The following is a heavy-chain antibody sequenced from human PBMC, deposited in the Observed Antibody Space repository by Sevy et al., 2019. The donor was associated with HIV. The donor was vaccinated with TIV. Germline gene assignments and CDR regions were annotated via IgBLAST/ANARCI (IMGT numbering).Heavy chain of an antibody. J-gene: IGHJ1*01. CDR3: TGGDHLVVPADIGWHAEYFQH. CDR1: GGTFSSYA. CDR2: IIPIFRTA. V-gene: IGHV1-69*01. Sequence: AAVKVSCKASGGTFSSYAISWVRQAPGQGLEWMGGIIPIFRTANYAQKFQGRVTISADESTSTAYMELSSLRSEDTAVYYCTGGDHLVVPADIGWHAEYFQHWGQGTSVSVSS. D-gene: IGHD2-2*01.